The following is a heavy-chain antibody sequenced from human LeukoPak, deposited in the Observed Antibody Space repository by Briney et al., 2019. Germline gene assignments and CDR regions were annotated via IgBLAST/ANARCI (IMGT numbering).Heavy chain of an antibody. V-gene: IGHV3-48*03. CDR3: ARDGPGYSFDY. Sequence: GGSLRLSCAASGFTFSGYEMNWGRQAPGKGLEWVSCISTSGNTIYYADSLKGRFTVSRDNARNSLYLQVNSLRAEDTAIYYCARDGPGYSFDYWGQGTLVTVSS. CDR1: GFTFSGYE. D-gene: IGHD5-18*01. J-gene: IGHJ4*02. CDR2: ISTSGNTI.